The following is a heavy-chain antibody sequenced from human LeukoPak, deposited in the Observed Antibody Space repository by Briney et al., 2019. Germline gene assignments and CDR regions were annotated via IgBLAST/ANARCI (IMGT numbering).Heavy chain of an antibody. CDR1: GFTISSNS. Sequence: GGSLRLSCTVSGFTISSNSMSWVRQAPGKGLEWVSFIYNSSRIHYSDSVKGRFTVSRDNSKNTLYLQMNSLRAEDTAVYYCARRAGAYSHPYDYWGQGTLVTVSS. CDR2: IYNSSRI. CDR3: ARRAGAYSHPYDY. J-gene: IGHJ4*02. V-gene: IGHV3-53*01. D-gene: IGHD4/OR15-4a*01.